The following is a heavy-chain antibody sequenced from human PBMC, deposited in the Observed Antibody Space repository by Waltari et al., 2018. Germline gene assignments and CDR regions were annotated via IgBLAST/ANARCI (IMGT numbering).Heavy chain of an antibody. D-gene: IGHD3-10*01. CDR1: GFVLSIFG. J-gene: IGHJ5*02. Sequence: QVQLVESGGGVVQPGRSLRLSCAASGFVLSIFGMHWVRQVPGKGLEWVALAWCDGFKTYYADSVRGRFTISRDNSKNTLYLDIKNLRVDDTAIYYCAKDAFGNTYLDHWGQGTLVTVSS. V-gene: IGHV3-33*06. CDR3: AKDAFGNTYLDH. CDR2: AWCDGFKT.